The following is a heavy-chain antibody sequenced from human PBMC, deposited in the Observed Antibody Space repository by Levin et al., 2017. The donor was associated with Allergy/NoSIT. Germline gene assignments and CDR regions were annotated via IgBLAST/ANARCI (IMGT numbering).Heavy chain of an antibody. J-gene: IGHJ4*02. CDR2: ISHSGST. D-gene: IGHD2-2*01. CDR1: GGSISGSEW. Sequence: SETLSLTCAVSGGSISGSEWWSWVRQPPGEGLEWTGEISHSGSTNYNPSLKSRVTISVDKARNNFSLQLSSVRAADTAVYYCARYCFTNGCYGAFDSWGQGALVTVSS. CDR3: ARYCFTNGCYGAFDS. V-gene: IGHV4-4*02.